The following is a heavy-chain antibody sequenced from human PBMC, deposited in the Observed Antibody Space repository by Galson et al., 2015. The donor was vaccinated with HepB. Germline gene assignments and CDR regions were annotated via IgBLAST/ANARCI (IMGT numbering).Heavy chain of an antibody. CDR1: GGSISSGGYS. CDR3: ALSSWTRTRLFDY. CDR2: IYHSGST. D-gene: IGHD6-13*01. V-gene: IGHV4-30-2*01. Sequence: LSLTCAVSGGSISSGGYSWSWIRQPPGKGLEWIGYIYHSGSTYYNPSLKSRVTISVDRSKNQFSLKLSSVTAADTAVYYCALSSWTRTRLFDYWGQGTLVTVSS. J-gene: IGHJ4*02.